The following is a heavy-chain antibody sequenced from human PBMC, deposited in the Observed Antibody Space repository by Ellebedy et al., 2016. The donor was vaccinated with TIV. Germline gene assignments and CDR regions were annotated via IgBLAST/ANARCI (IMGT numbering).Heavy chain of an antibody. Sequence: GGSLRLSXAASGFTFSNAWMSWVRQAPGKGLEWVGRIKSKTDGGTTDYAAPVKGRFTISRDDSKNTLYLQMNSLKTEDTAVYYCARALDTAMVPSGDYWGQGTLVTVSS. CDR1: GFTFSNAW. CDR3: ARALDTAMVPSGDY. CDR2: IKSKTDGGTT. J-gene: IGHJ4*02. D-gene: IGHD5-18*01. V-gene: IGHV3-15*01.